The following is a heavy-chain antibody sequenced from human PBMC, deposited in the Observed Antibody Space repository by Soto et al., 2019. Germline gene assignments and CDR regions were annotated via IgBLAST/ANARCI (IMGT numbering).Heavy chain of an antibody. CDR3: ARGYRKSRSSRSWTFAY. Sequence: QVQLQESGPGLVKPSQTLSLICTVSGGSINSGGYYWNWIREHPGKGLEWIGYIFYSGSTSYNTYPKRRITISADSSDNQHSLNLSSVTAADTTVHFCARGYRKSRSSRSWTFAYRGQGTLVTV. J-gene: IGHJ4*02. CDR1: GGSINSGGYY. D-gene: IGHD6-13*01. V-gene: IGHV4-31*03. CDR2: IFYSGST.